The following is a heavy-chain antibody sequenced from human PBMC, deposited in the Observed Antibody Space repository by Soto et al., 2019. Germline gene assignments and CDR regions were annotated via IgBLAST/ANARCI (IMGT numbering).Heavy chain of an antibody. D-gene: IGHD3-9*01. CDR3: ARERTGISYYYYGMDV. J-gene: IGHJ6*02. CDR2: IWYDGSNK. Sequence: PGGSLRLSCAASGFTFSSYGMHWVRQAPGKGLEWVAVIWYDGSNKYYADSVKGRFTISRDNSKNTLYLQMNSLRAEDTAVNYCARERTGISYYYYGMDVWGQGTTVTVSS. CDR1: GFTFSSYG. V-gene: IGHV3-33*01.